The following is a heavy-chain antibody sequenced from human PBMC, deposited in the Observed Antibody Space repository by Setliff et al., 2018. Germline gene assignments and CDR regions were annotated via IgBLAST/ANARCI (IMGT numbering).Heavy chain of an antibody. CDR2: IDWDDDK. V-gene: IGHV2-70*11. J-gene: IGHJ4*02. Sequence: GSGPTLVNPTQTLTLTCTFSGFSLSTSGMCVSWIRQPPGQALEWLARIDWDDDKYYSTSLKSRLTISKDTSKSQVVLTMTNMDPVDTATYYCARIRGYAHFDYWGQGTLVTVSS. CDR1: GFSLSTSGMC. D-gene: IGHD6-25*01. CDR3: ARIRGYAHFDY.